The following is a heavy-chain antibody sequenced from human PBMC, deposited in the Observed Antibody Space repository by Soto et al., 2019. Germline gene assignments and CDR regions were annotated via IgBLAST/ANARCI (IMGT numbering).Heavy chain of an antibody. CDR2: IWYDGDNK. Sequence: SLRLSCAASGFSFSTFGMHWVRQAPGKGLEWVALIWYDGDNKYYADSVKGRFTISRDNSKNTLYLQMTSLRAEDTAVYYCARDRYYYDASKLVDYWGQGTLVTVSS. J-gene: IGHJ4*02. D-gene: IGHD3-22*01. V-gene: IGHV3-33*01. CDR3: ARDRYYYDASKLVDY. CDR1: GFSFSTFG.